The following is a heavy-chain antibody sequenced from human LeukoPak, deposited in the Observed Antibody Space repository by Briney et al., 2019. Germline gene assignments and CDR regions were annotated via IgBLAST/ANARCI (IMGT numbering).Heavy chain of an antibody. CDR1: GFTFSSYG. CDR2: IWYDGSNK. V-gene: IGHV3-33*01. D-gene: IGHD3-10*01. J-gene: IGHJ6*02. CDR3: ARSHGSGSYPRLGMDV. Sequence: GRSLRLSCAASGFTFSSYGMHWVRQAPGKGLECVAVIWYDGSNKYYADSVKGRFTISRDNSKNTLYLQMNSLRAEDTAVYYCARSHGSGSYPRLGMDVWGQGTTVTVSS.